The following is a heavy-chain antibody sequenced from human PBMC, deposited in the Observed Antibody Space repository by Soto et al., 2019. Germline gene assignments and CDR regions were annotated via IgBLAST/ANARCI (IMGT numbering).Heavy chain of an antibody. D-gene: IGHD3-3*02. J-gene: IGHJ6*02. Sequence: PGESLKISCKDSGYSFTSYWIGWVRQMPGKGLEWMGIIYPGDSDTRYSPSFQGQVTISADKSISTAYLQWSSLKASDTAMYYCARIRAENYYYYGMDVWGQGTTVTVSS. V-gene: IGHV5-51*01. CDR2: IYPGDSDT. CDR1: GYSFTSYW. CDR3: ARIRAENYYYYGMDV.